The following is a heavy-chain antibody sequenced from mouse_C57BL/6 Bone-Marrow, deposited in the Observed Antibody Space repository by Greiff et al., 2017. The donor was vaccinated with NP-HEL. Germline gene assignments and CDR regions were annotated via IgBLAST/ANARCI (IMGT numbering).Heavy chain of an antibody. CDR1: GFTFNTYA. J-gene: IGHJ3*01. Sequence: EVMLVESGGGLVQPKGSLKLSCAASGFTFNTYAMHWVRQAPGKGLEWVARIRSKSSNYATYYADSVQDSFTISRDDSQSMLYLQMNNLNTEDPTMYYCVREAPDDYAFAYWGQGTLVTVSA. V-gene: IGHV10-3*01. D-gene: IGHD2-4*01. CDR2: IRSKSSNYAT. CDR3: VREAPDDYAFAY.